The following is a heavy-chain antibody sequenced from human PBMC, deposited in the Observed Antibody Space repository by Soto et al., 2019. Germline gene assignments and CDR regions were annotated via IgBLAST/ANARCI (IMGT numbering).Heavy chain of an antibody. CDR1: GGSISSYY. V-gene: IGHV4-59*08. CDR3: ARADCSGGSCYGGVFDI. Sequence: PSEILSLTCTVSGGSISSYYWTWIRQPPGKGLEWIGYIYFKGNTNYNPSLKSRLTMSVDTSKNQFSLNLTSVTAADTAVYYCARADCSGGSCYGGVFDIWGQGTMVTVSS. J-gene: IGHJ3*02. CDR2: IYFKGNT. D-gene: IGHD2-15*01.